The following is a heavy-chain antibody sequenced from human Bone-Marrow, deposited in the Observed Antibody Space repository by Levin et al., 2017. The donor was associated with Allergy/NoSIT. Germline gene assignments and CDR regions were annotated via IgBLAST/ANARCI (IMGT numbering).Heavy chain of an antibody. J-gene: IGHJ4*02. D-gene: IGHD5-18*01. CDR2: TRSKANSYTT. V-gene: IGHV3-72*01. Sequence: LSLTCAASGFTFSDHYMDWVRQAPGKGLEWVGRTRSKANSYTTEYAASVKGRFTISRDDSKNSLYLQMNSLKIEDTAVYYCARGRGYSFGSDYWGQGTLVTVSS. CDR3: ARGRGYSFGSDY. CDR1: GFTFSDHY.